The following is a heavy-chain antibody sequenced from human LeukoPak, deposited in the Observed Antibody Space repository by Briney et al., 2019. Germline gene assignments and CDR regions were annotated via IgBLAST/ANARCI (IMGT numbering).Heavy chain of an antibody. J-gene: IGHJ4*02. Sequence: QSGGSLRLPCAASGFTFITYSMNWVRQAPGKGLEWVSAVGGTDGRTYYAAFLKGRFTIYRDNSKNTLYLQMNSLRDEDTAVYYCATDGSYYFDYWGQGTLVTVSS. CDR3: ATDGSYYFDY. V-gene: IGHV3-23*01. CDR2: VGGTDGRT. CDR1: GFTFITYS.